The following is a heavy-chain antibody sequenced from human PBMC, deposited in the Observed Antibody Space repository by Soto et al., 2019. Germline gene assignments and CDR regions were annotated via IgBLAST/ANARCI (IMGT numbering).Heavy chain of an antibody. V-gene: IGHV3-11*05. Sequence: GGSLRLSCAASGFTFSDYYMSWIRQAPGKGLEWVSYISSSSSYTNYADSVKGRFTISRDNAKNSLYLQMNSLRAEDTAVYYCAKDKTWAGYGMDVWGQGTTVTVSS. D-gene: IGHD3-10*01. J-gene: IGHJ6*02. CDR1: GFTFSDYY. CDR3: AKDKTWAGYGMDV. CDR2: ISSSSSYT.